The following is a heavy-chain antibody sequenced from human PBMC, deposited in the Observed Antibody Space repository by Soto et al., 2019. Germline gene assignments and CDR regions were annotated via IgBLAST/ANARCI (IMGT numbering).Heavy chain of an antibody. V-gene: IGHV1-18*04. Sequence: XSVKVSCKASVYTFTSYGISWVRQAPGQGLEWMGWISAYNGNTNYAQKLQGRVTMTTDTSTSTAYMELRSLRSDDTAVYYCARNSRGYSYGYFDYWGQGTLVTVSS. CDR3: ARNSRGYSYGYFDY. J-gene: IGHJ4*02. CDR2: ISAYNGNT. D-gene: IGHD5-18*01. CDR1: VYTFTSYG.